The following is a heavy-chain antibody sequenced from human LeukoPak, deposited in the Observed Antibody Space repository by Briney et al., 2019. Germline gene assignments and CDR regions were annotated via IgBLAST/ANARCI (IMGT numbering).Heavy chain of an antibody. CDR2: ISGSGGST. Sequence: GGSLRLSCTVSGLTFSNAWMSWVRQAPGKGLEWVSAISGSGGSTYYADSVKGRFTISRDNSKNTLYLQMNSLRAEDTAVYYCARERAEVGVPYFDYWGQGTLVTVSS. CDR3: ARERAEVGVPYFDY. CDR1: GLTFSNAW. D-gene: IGHD2-8*01. J-gene: IGHJ4*02. V-gene: IGHV3-23*01.